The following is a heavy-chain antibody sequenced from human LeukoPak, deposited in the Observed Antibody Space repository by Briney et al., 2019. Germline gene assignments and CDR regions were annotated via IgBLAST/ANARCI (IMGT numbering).Heavy chain of an antibody. D-gene: IGHD5-18*01. CDR1: GASISSGNYY. CDR3: ARTTEGGYTYGYFYYYYMDV. V-gene: IGHV4-39*07. J-gene: IGHJ6*03. Sequence: PSETLSLTCTVSGASISSGNYYWGWIRQPPGKGLEWLGSIYYSGDTYNNPPLKSRVTISVDTAKSQFSLRLTSVTAADTAVYYCARTTEGGYTYGYFYYYYMDVWGKGTTVTISS. CDR2: IYYSGDT.